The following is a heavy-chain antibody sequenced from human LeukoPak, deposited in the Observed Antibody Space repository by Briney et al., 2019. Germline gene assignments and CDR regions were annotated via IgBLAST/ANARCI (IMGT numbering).Heavy chain of an antibody. D-gene: IGHD5-12*01. Sequence: SETLSLTYTAAGGSIRSYYWSWIRQPRGKGLEWIGYIYYSGSTNYNPSLKSRVTISVDTSKNQFSLKLSSVTAADTAVYYCARGYSGYDRYFDYWGQGTLVTVSS. CDR3: ARGYSGYDRYFDY. CDR2: IYYSGST. V-gene: IGHV4-59*08. J-gene: IGHJ4*02. CDR1: GGSIRSYY.